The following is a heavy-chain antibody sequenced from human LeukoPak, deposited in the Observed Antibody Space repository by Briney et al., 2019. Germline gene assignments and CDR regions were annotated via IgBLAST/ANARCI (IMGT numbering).Heavy chain of an antibody. J-gene: IGHJ4*02. V-gene: IGHV4-59*11. CDR2: LFDSVNT. CDR1: GGSISSHY. CDR3: ATIKRGSIFGYFDF. Sequence: SETLSLTCTVSGGSISSHYWSWIRQPPGQGLEWIAYLFDSVNTKANPSLHSRLTLSADTSKNQFSLRLSSVTAADTAVYYCATIKRGSIFGYFDFWGQGIKATVSS. D-gene: IGHD5-18*01.